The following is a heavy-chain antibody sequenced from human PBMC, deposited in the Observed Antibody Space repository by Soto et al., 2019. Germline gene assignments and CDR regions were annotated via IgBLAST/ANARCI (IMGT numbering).Heavy chain of an antibody. CDR2: IYSGGST. CDR1: GFTVSSNY. J-gene: IGHJ4*02. CDR3: ARTSSSWYSFYFDY. D-gene: IGHD6-13*01. V-gene: IGHV3-53*01. Sequence: EVQLVESGGGLIQPGGSLRLSCAASGFTVSSNYMSWVRQAPGKGLEWVSVIYSGGSTYYADSVKGRFTISRDNSKNTLYLQMISLRAEDTAVYYCARTSSSWYSFYFDYWGQGTLVTVSS.